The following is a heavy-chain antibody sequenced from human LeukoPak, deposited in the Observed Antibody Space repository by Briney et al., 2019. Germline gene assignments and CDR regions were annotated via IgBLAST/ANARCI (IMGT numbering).Heavy chain of an antibody. CDR3: AKDQSSYGPYTIDY. CDR2: ISGSGGST. V-gene: IGHV3-23*01. D-gene: IGHD5-18*01. J-gene: IGHJ4*02. CDR1: GFTFSSYA. Sequence: GGSLRLSCAASGFTFSSYAMSWVRQAPGKGLEWASAISGSGGSTYYADSVKGRFTISRDNSKNTLYLQMNSLRAEDTAVYYCAKDQSSYGPYTIDYWGQGTLVTVSS.